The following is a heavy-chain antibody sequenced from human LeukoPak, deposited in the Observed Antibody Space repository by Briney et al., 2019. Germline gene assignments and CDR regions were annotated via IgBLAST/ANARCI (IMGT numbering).Heavy chain of an antibody. D-gene: IGHD5-12*01. J-gene: IGHJ1*01. V-gene: IGHV1-2*02. Sequence: ASVKVSCRASGYTFTAHYMHWVRQAPGQGLEWMGWINPGNGGTHYAQKFQGRITVTSDTSITTSYMELSRLTSDDTALYYCAREYSASEHWGQGSLVTVSS. CDR2: INPGNGGT. CDR3: AREYSASEH. CDR1: GYTFTAHY.